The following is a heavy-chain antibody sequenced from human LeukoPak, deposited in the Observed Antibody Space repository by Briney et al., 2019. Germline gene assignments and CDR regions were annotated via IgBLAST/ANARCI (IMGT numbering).Heavy chain of an antibody. CDR2: IGTAGDT. CDR1: GFTFSSYG. V-gene: IGHV3-13*01. D-gene: IGHD4-17*01. CDR3: ARYHGADAFDI. J-gene: IGHJ3*02. Sequence: PGGSLRLSCAASGFTFSSYGMHWVRQATGKGLEWVSAIGTAGDTYYPGSVKGRFTISRENAKNSLYLQMNSLRAGDTAVYYCARYHGADAFDIWGQGTMVTVSS.